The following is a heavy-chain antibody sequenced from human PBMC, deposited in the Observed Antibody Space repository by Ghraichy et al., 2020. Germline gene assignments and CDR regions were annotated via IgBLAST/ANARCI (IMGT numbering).Heavy chain of an antibody. D-gene: IGHD3-10*01. CDR3: ARPSGGWFGVLDAFDI. J-gene: IGHJ3*02. Sequence: GESLNISFKGSGYSFTSYWIGWVRQMPGKGLEWMGIIYPGDSDTRYSPSFQGQVTISADKSISTAYLQWSSLKASDTAMYYCARPSGGWFGVLDAFDIWGQGTMVTVSS. CDR2: IYPGDSDT. V-gene: IGHV5-51*01. CDR1: GYSFTSYW.